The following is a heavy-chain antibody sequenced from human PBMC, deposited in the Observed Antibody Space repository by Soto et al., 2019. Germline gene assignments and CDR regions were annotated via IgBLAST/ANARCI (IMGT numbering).Heavy chain of an antibody. CDR1: GYTFTGYY. CDR2: INPNSGGT. J-gene: IGHJ4*02. D-gene: IGHD6-13*01. Sequence: ASVKVFCKASGYTFTGYYMHWVRQAPGQGLEWMGWINPNSGGTNYAQKFQGWVTMTRDTSISTAYMELSRLRSDDTAVYYCAKENGYSSSWFEFDYWGQGTLVTVSS. V-gene: IGHV1-2*04. CDR3: AKENGYSSSWFEFDY.